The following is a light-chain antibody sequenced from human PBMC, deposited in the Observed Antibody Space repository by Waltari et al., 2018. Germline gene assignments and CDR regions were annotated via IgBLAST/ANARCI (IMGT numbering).Light chain of an antibody. V-gene: IGLV2-23*01. CDR1: SSDVGSYNL. Sequence: QSALTQPASVSGSPGQSITIPCTGTSSDVGSYNLVPWYHQHPGKAPKPMIYEGSKRPSGVSNRFSGSKSGNTASLTISGLQAEDEADYYCCSYAGGSTYVFGTGTKVTVL. CDR2: EGS. J-gene: IGLJ1*01. CDR3: CSYAGGSTYV.